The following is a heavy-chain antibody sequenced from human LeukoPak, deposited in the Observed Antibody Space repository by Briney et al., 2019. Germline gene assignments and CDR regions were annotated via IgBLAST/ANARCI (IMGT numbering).Heavy chain of an antibody. Sequence: SETLSLTCTVSGGSISSYYWSWIRQPPGKGLEWIGYIYYSGSTNYNPSLKSRVSISVDTSKNQFSLKLSSVTAADTAVYFCARGSGVPAEYFQHWGQGTLVTVSS. CDR2: IYYSGST. CDR1: GGSISSYY. CDR3: ARGSGVPAEYFQH. V-gene: IGHV4-59*01. J-gene: IGHJ1*01. D-gene: IGHD6-25*01.